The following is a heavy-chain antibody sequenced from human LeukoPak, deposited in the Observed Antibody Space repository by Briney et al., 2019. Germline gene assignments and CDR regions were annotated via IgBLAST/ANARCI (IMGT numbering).Heavy chain of an antibody. CDR1: GFAFSYYA. Sequence: GGSLRLSCAASGFAFSYYAMTWVRQAPGKGLEWVSLISTSSRTHYADSMKGRFTISRDNSRNTLYLQINSLRAEDTAVYYCAKDLDSTGSWPPEYFQHWGQGSLVTVSS. V-gene: IGHV3-23*01. J-gene: IGHJ1*01. CDR2: ISTSSRT. CDR3: AKDLDSTGSWPPEYFQH. D-gene: IGHD3-22*01.